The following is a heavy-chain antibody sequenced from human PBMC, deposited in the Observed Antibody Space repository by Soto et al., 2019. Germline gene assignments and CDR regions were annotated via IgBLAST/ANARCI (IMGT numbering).Heavy chain of an antibody. V-gene: IGHV1-2*02. Sequence: SVKVFCTSSGYTFTVYYIHWVREAPGQGLEWTGWINPQTGGTSYAQKFQGRVTLSRDTSINTAYLELSRLRFDDAAVYFCARERYQVISDGMDVWGQGNTVTVSS. CDR3: ARERYQVISDGMDV. J-gene: IGHJ6*02. CDR2: INPQTGGT. D-gene: IGHD2-2*01. CDR1: GYTFTVYY.